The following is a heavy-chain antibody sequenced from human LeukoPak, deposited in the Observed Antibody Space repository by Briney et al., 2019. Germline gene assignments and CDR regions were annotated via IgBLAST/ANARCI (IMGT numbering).Heavy chain of an antibody. D-gene: IGHD6-19*01. CDR1: RFTFSNAW. CDR2: IKSKTDGWTT. CDR3: TTEVPRIAVAGTSDY. J-gene: IGHJ4*02. V-gene: IGHV3-15*01. Sequence: PGGSLRLSCAASRFTFSNAWMSWVRQAPGKGLEWVGRIKSKTDGWTTDYAAPVKGRFTISRDDSKNTLYLQMNSLKTEDTAVYYCTTEVPRIAVAGTSDYWGQGTLVTVSS.